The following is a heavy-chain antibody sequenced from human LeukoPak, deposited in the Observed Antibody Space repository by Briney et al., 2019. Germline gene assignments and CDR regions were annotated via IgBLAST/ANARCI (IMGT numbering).Heavy chain of an antibody. CDR1: GYTLTELS. V-gene: IGHV1-24*01. CDR2: FDPEDGET. J-gene: IGHJ6*02. CDR3: ATAAIRIAAAPRTYYYYDMDV. D-gene: IGHD6-13*01. Sequence: GASVKVSCKVSGYTLTELSMHWVRQAPGKGLEWMGSFDPEDGETIYAQKFQGRVTMTEDTSTDTAYMELISLRSEDTAVYYCATAAIRIAAAPRTYYYYDMDVWGQGTTVTVSS.